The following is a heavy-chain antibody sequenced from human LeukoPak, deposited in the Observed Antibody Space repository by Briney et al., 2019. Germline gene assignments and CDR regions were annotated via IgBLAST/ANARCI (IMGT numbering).Heavy chain of an antibody. CDR3: ARHPATYIAVAGHFDY. CDR1: GFTFSSYS. Sequence: GGSLRLSCAASGFTFSSYSMNWVRQAPGKGLEWVSSISSSSSYIYYADSVKGRFTISRDNAKNSLYLQMNSLRAEDTAVYYCARHPATYIAVAGHFDYWGQGTLVTVSP. CDR2: ISSSSSYI. V-gene: IGHV3-21*01. D-gene: IGHD6-19*01. J-gene: IGHJ4*02.